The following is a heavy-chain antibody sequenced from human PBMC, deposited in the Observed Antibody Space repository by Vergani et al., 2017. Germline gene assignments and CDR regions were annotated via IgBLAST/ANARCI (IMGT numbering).Heavy chain of an antibody. CDR2: INHSGST. V-gene: IGHV4-34*01. J-gene: IGHJ4*02. CDR3: ARARVTMVRGVIYFDY. CDR1: GGSFSGYY. D-gene: IGHD3-10*01. Sequence: QVQLQQWGAGLLKPSETLSLTCAVYGGSFSGYYWSWIRQPPGKGLEWIGEINHSGSTNYNPSLKSRVTISVDTSKNQFSLKLSSVTAADTAVYYCARARVTMVRGVIYFDYWGQGTLVTVSS.